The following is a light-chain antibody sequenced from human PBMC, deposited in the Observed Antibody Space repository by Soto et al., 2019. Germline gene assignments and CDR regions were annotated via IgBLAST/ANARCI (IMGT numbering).Light chain of an antibody. CDR3: QQYDNWPPWT. Sequence: EIVMTQSPATLSVSPGERATLSCRASQSVSTNLAWYQQKPGQAPILLIYGASTRAAGVPARFSGSGSGTEFTLTISSLQSEDFAVSSCQQYDNWPPWTFGQGTKVELK. V-gene: IGKV3-15*01. CDR2: GAS. J-gene: IGKJ1*01. CDR1: QSVSTN.